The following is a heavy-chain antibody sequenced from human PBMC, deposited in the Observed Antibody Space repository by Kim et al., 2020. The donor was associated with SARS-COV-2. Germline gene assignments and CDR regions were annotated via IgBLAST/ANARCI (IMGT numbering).Heavy chain of an antibody. J-gene: IGHJ4*02. Sequence: GGSLRLSCAASGFTFSSYGMHWVRQAPGKGLEWVAVIWYDGSNKYYADSVKGRFTISRDNSKNTLYLQMNSLRAEDTAVYYCARDTYDSSGYRIDYWGQGTLVTVSS. CDR1: GFTFSSYG. CDR2: IWYDGSNK. CDR3: ARDTYDSSGYRIDY. D-gene: IGHD3-22*01. V-gene: IGHV3-33*01.